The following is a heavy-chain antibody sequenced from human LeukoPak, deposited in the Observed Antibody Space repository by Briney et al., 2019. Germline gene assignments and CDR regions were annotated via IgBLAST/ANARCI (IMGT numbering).Heavy chain of an antibody. J-gene: IGHJ6*02. CDR2: ISSNGGTT. V-gene: IGHV3-64*01. D-gene: IGHD2/OR15-2a*01. CDR3: ARGRIIRGTSSSYYGMDV. Sequence: PGGSLRLSCAASGFTFSSYVMHWVRQAPGKGLEYVSGISSNGGTTYYANSVEGRFTISRDNSKNTLSLQMGSLRVEDMAVYYCARGRIIRGTSSSYYGMDVWGQGTTVTASS. CDR1: GFTFSSYV.